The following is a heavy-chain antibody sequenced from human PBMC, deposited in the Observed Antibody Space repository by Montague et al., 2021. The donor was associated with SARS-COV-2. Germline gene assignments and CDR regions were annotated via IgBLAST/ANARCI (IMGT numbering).Heavy chain of an antibody. CDR2: ISYDGSNK. V-gene: IGHV3-30-3*01. CDR1: GFTFSSYA. D-gene: IGHD3-10*01. Sequence: SRRLSCAASGFTFSSYAMHWVRQAPGKGLEWVAVISYDGSNKYHADSVKGRFTISRDNSKNTLYLQMNSLRAEDTAVYYCARSRGGSYYSWFDPWGQGTLVTVSS. CDR3: ARSRGGSYYSWFDP. J-gene: IGHJ5*02.